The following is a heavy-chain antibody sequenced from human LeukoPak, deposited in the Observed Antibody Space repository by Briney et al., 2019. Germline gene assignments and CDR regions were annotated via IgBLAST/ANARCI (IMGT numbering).Heavy chain of an antibody. CDR2: ISGSGGST. D-gene: IGHD6-19*01. CDR1: GFTFSNYG. J-gene: IGHJ4*02. CDR3: AKDQDSSGWTFFDY. V-gene: IGHV3-23*01. Sequence: GGSLRLSCAVSGFTFSNYGMSWVHQAPGKGLEWVSAISGSGGSTYYADSVKGRFTISRDNSKNTLYLQMNSLRAEDTAVYYCAKDQDSSGWTFFDYWGQGTLVTVSS.